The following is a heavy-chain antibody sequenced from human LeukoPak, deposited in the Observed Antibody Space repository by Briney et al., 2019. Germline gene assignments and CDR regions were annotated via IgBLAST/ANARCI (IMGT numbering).Heavy chain of an antibody. V-gene: IGHV1-69-2*01. D-gene: IGHD2-15*01. CDR3: ASPYCSGGTCYAHDAFDI. Sequence: WASVKISCKVSGYTFTDYYMHWVQQAPGKGLEWMGLVDPEDGETIYAEKFQGRVTITADTSTDTAYMELSSLRSEDTAVYYCASPYCSGGTCYAHDAFDIWGQGTMVTVSS. CDR2: VDPEDGET. J-gene: IGHJ3*02. CDR1: GYTFTDYY.